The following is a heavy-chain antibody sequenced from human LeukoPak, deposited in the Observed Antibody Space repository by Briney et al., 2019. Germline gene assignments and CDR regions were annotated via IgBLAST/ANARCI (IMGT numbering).Heavy chain of an antibody. CDR3: ARRVTGYDPHAFDI. D-gene: IGHD3-9*01. J-gene: IGHJ3*02. CDR1: SYSISSDYY. CDR2: IFHRGTT. Sequence: SETLSLTCTVSSYSISSDYYWGWIRQPPGKGLEWIGSIFHRGTTYYNPSLKSRVTISVDTSKNQFSLKLSSVTAADTAVYYCARRVTGYDPHAFDIWGQGTMVTVSS. V-gene: IGHV4-38-2*02.